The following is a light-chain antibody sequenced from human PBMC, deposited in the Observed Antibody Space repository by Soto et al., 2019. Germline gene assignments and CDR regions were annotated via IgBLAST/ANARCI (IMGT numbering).Light chain of an antibody. Sequence: DIQMTQSPSSLSASVGDRVTITCRASQRISSYLNWYQQKPGTAPKLLIYAASSLQSGVPSRLNGSGSGTDFTLTISSLQPEDFATYYCQQSYNTPRTFGQGTKVDIK. CDR2: AAS. V-gene: IGKV1-39*01. CDR3: QQSYNTPRT. J-gene: IGKJ1*01. CDR1: QRISSY.